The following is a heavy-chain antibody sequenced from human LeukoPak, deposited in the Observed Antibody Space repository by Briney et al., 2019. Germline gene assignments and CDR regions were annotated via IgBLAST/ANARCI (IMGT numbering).Heavy chain of an antibody. Sequence: SETLSLTCTVSGGSISSSSYYWGWIRQPPGKGLEWIGEINHSGSTNYNPSLKSRVTISVDTSKNQFSLKLSSVTAADTAVYYCASLGSYYTPNWFDPWGQGTLVTVSS. J-gene: IGHJ5*02. V-gene: IGHV4-39*07. D-gene: IGHD3-10*01. CDR1: GGSISSSSYY. CDR2: INHSGST. CDR3: ASLGSYYTPNWFDP.